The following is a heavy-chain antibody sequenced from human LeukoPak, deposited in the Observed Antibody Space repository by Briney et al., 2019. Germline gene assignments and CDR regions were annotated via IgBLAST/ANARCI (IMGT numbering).Heavy chain of an antibody. J-gene: IGHJ6*03. CDR2: IYTTGST. Sequence: SETLSLTCTVSGGSISSYYWTWIRQPAGKGLEWIGRIYTTGSTNYNPSLKSRVTMSVDTSKNQFSLKLNSVTAADTAVYYCARGRRDGYTLYYMDVWGKGTTVTISS. V-gene: IGHV4-4*07. CDR1: GGSISSYY. CDR3: ARGRRDGYTLYYMDV. D-gene: IGHD5-24*01.